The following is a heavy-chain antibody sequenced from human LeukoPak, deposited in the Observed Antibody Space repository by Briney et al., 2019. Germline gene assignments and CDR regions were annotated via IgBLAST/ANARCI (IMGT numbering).Heavy chain of an antibody. D-gene: IGHD6-6*01. CDR2: ISAYNGNT. Sequence: ASVKVSCKASGYTFTTYGISWVRQAPGQGLDWMGWISAYNGNTNYAQKLQGRVTMTTDTSTSTAYMELRSLRSDDTAVYYCARAYISYYYFDYWGQGTLVTVSS. J-gene: IGHJ4*02. V-gene: IGHV1-18*01. CDR1: GYTFTTYG. CDR3: ARAYISYYYFDY.